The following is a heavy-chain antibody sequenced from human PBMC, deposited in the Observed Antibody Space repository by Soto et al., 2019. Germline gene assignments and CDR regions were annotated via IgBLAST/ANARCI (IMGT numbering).Heavy chain of an antibody. CDR3: AHGSGWLCDY. CDR1: GFSLSSFAVG. J-gene: IGHJ4*02. CDR2: IYWNDDN. V-gene: IGHV2-5*01. Sequence: QITLKESGPPLLKPTQTLTLTCTFSGFSLSSFAVGVNWIRQPPGKAPEWLALIYWNDDNHYSPSLRNRLTVTKDTSKNQLVLTMTSVDPVDTATDYCAHGSGWLCDYWGQGTLVTVSS. D-gene: IGHD6-19*01.